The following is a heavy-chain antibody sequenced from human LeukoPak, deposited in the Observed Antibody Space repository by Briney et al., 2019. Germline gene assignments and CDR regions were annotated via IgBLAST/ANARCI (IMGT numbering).Heavy chain of an antibody. D-gene: IGHD3-22*01. CDR1: GYTFTGYY. CDR2: INPNSGGT. Sequence: ASVKVSCKASGYTFTGYYMHWVRQAPGQGLEWMGWINPNSGGTNYAQKSQGRVTMTRDTSISTAYMELSRLRSDDTAVYYCARGIYDSSGYYYGYYYGMDVWGQGTTVTVSS. J-gene: IGHJ6*02. CDR3: ARGIYDSSGYYYGYYYGMDV. V-gene: IGHV1-2*02.